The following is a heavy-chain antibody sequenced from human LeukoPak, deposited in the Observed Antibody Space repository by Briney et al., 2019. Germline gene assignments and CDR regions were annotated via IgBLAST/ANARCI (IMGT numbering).Heavy chain of an antibody. J-gene: IGHJ4*02. CDR3: ANLPEGYCSSTSCPYYFDY. D-gene: IGHD2-2*01. CDR2: ISGSGGST. CDR1: GFTFSSYA. Sequence: GGSLRLSCAASGFTFSSYAMSWVRQAPGKGLEWVSVISGSGGSTYYADSVKGRFAISRDDSKNTLYLQMNSLRAEDTAVYYCANLPEGYCSSTSCPYYFDYWGQGTLVTVSS. V-gene: IGHV3-23*01.